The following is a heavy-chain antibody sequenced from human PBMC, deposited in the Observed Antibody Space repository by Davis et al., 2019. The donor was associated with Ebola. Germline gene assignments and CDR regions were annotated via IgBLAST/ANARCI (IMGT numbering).Heavy chain of an antibody. CDR1: GGSTSSGGYY. V-gene: IGHV4-31*03. Sequence: SETLSLTCTVSGGSTSSGGYYWSWIRQHPGKGLEWLGYTYYSGSTYYNPSLKSRVTISVDTSKNQFSLKLSSVTAADTAVYYCARGAFGLWFGELLYNYYGMDVWGQGTTVTVSS. J-gene: IGHJ6*02. CDR2: TYYSGST. CDR3: ARGAFGLWFGELLYNYYGMDV. D-gene: IGHD3-10*01.